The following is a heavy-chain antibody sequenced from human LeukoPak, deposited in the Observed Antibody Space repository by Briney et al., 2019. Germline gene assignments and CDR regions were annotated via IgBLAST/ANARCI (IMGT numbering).Heavy chain of an antibody. CDR1: GDSISSSSYF. J-gene: IGHJ6*03. CDR2: IYFSGRT. Sequence: PSETLSLTCNVSGDSISSSSYFWGWIRQPPGKGLEWIGSIYFSGRTYYNMSLKSRVIISVDTSKNQFSLKLSSVTAADTAVYYCARHKDYYYSYMDVWGKGTTVTISS. CDR3: ARHKDYYYSYMDV. V-gene: IGHV4-39*01.